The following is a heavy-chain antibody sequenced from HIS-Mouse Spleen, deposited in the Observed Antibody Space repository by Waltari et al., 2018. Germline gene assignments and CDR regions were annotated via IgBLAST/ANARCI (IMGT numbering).Heavy chain of an antibody. CDR1: GYTFTSYD. D-gene: IGHD4-4*01. CDR3: ARGHDYSNYFDY. Sequence: QVQLVQSGAEVKKPGASVKVSCKASGYTFTSYDINWVQQATGQGLEWMGWMNPNSGNQGYAQKFQGRVTMTRNTSISTAYMELSSLRSEDTAVYYCARGHDYSNYFDYWGQGTLVTVSS. CDR2: MNPNSGNQ. J-gene: IGHJ4*02. V-gene: IGHV1-8*01.